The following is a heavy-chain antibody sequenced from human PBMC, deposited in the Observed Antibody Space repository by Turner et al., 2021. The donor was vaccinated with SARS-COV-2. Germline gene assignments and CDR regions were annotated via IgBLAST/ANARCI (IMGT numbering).Heavy chain of an antibody. CDR3: ARWTSYYYDNSGYYPAQFDY. V-gene: IGHV3-21*01. D-gene: IGHD3-22*01. CDR2: ISSSSSYI. J-gene: IGHJ4*02. CDR1: GFIFSSYS. Sequence: EVQLVESGGGLVKPGGSLRRSCAASGFIFSSYSMNWVRQAPGKGLEWVSSISSSSSYIYYADSLKGRFTISRDNAKNSLYLQMNSLRAEDTAVYYCARWTSYYYDNSGYYPAQFDYWGQGTLVTVSS.